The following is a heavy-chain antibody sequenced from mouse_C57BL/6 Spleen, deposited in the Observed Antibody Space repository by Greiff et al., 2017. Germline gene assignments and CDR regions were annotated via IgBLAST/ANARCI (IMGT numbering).Heavy chain of an antibody. Sequence: VQLQQSGAELVKPGASVKLSCKASGYTFTSYWMQWVKQRPGQGLEWIGEIDPSDSYTNYNQKFKGKATLTVDTSSSTAYMQLSSLTSEDSAVYYCARSYYVTFDYWGQGTTLTVSS. D-gene: IGHD2-10*01. CDR1: GYTFTSYW. J-gene: IGHJ2*01. V-gene: IGHV1-50*01. CDR3: ARSYYVTFDY. CDR2: IDPSDSYT.